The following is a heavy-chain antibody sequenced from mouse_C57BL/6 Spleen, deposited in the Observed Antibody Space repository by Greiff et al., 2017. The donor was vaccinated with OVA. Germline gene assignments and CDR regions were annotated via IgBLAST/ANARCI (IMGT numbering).Heavy chain of an antibody. V-gene: IGHV2-2*01. CDR2: IWSGGST. Sequence: VKLVESGPGLVQPSQSLSITCTVSGFSLTSYGVHWVRQSPGKGLEWLGVIWSGGSTDYNAAFISRLSISKDNSKSQVFFKMNSLQADDTAIYYCARNSAWLLQRPYAMDYWGQGTSVTVSS. D-gene: IGHD2-3*01. CDR3: ARNSAWLLQRPYAMDY. CDR1: GFSLTSYG. J-gene: IGHJ4*01.